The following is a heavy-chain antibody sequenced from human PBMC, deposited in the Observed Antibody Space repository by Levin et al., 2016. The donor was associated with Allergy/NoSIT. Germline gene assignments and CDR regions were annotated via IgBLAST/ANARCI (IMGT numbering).Heavy chain of an antibody. J-gene: IGHJ2*01. Sequence: WVRQAPGQGLEWMGGIIPILGIANYAQKFQGRVTITADESTSTAYMELSSLRPEDTAVYYCARGLIPTRYFDLWGRGTLVTVSS. D-gene: IGHD5-12*01. CDR3: ARGLIPTRYFDL. V-gene: IGHV1-69*10. CDR2: IIPILGIA.